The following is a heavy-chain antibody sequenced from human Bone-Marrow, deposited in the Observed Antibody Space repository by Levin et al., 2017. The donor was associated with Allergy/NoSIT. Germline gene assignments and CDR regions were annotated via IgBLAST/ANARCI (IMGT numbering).Heavy chain of an antibody. J-gene: IGHJ6*02. CDR1: GGSISNSY. V-gene: IGHV4-59*01. D-gene: IGHD5-12*01. CDR2: IKNSGTT. Sequence: SQTLSLTCSVSGGSISNSYWSWIRQAPGKGLEWIGYIKNSGTTKYNPSLNSRVTISADTSKNQVSLRLTSVTAADTAVYYCASLGYTISYYDDAMDVWGQGTTVTVSS. CDR3: ASLGYTISYYDDAMDV.